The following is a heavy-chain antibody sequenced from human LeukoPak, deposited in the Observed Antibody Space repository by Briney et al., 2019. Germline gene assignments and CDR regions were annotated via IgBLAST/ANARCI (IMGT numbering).Heavy chain of an antibody. J-gene: IGHJ3*02. Sequence: PGGSLRLSCGASGFTFSSYEMTCVRQAPGRGLERVAYISGSGEYIYYADSVKGRFTISRDNAKNSLYLKMNSLRAEDTAVYYCVRARAVASGKNAFAMWGQGTMVTVSS. CDR1: GFTFSSYE. CDR3: VRARAVASGKNAFAM. D-gene: IGHD6-19*01. CDR2: ISGSGEYI. V-gene: IGHV3-48*03.